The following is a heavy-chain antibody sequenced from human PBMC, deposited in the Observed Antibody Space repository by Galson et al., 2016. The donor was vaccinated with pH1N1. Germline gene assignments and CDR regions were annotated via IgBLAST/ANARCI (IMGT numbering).Heavy chain of an antibody. CDR2: FSGSGSST. J-gene: IGHJ4*02. D-gene: IGHD3-10*01. CDR1: GFSFNNYG. Sequence: SLRLSCAASGFSFNNYGMHWVRQAPGKGLEWVSAFSGSGSSTYFADSVKGRFTISRDNSKNTLYLQMHSLRVDDTAVYYCAKDMARGPPQWGYFDNWGQGTLVTVSS. V-gene: IGHV3-23*01. CDR3: AKDMARGPPQWGYFDN.